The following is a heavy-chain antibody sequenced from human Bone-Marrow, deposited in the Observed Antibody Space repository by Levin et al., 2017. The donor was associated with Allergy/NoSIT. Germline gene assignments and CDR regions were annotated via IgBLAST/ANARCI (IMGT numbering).Heavy chain of an antibody. CDR1: GFTFTSSA. Sequence: VASVKVSCKASGFTFTSSAMQWVRQARGQRLEWIGWIVVGSGNTNYAQKFQERVTITRDMSTSTAYMELSSLRSEDTAVYYCAADPSFKRYCSGGSCYPNFDYWGQGTLVTVSS. V-gene: IGHV1-58*02. J-gene: IGHJ4*02. CDR2: IVVGSGNT. D-gene: IGHD2-15*01. CDR3: AADPSFKRYCSGGSCYPNFDY.